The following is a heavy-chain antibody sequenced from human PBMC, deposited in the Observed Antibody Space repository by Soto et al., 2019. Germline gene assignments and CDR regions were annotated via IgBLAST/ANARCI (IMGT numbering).Heavy chain of an antibody. V-gene: IGHV4-59*08. CDR2: IYYSGST. D-gene: IGHD2-15*01. Sequence: QVQLQESGPGLVKPSETLSLTCTVSGGSISSYYWSWIRQPPGKGLEWIGYIYYSGSTNYNPSLKSRVTISVDTSKNQFSLKLSSVTAADTAVYYCARLYGGTFYYLGQGTLVTVSS. CDR3: ARLYGGTFYY. CDR1: GGSISSYY. J-gene: IGHJ4*02.